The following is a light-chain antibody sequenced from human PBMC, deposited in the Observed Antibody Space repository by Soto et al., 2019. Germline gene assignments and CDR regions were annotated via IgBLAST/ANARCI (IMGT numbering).Light chain of an antibody. CDR1: QHISSTF. V-gene: IGKV3D-20*02. J-gene: IGKJ5*01. CDR2: GAS. Sequence: DIVLTQAPVTLSLSPGQGATLSCRASQHISSTFLAWYQQKPGQAPRLLIYGASNRATGVAARFSGSGSGTDFTLTISSLEPEDFAVYYCQQRSNWPITFGQGTRLEIK. CDR3: QQRSNWPIT.